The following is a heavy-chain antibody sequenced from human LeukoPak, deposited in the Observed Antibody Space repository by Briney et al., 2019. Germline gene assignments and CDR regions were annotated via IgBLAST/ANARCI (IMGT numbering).Heavy chain of an antibody. D-gene: IGHD3-22*01. Sequence: PGGSLRLSCVGAGFPFSDFHMSWIRQAPGKGLEWVSYITSGGGFKYYADSVKGRFSISRDDSKNSVFLQMNSLRVEDTAVYYCAIVRPGSSGSYYRTSWGQGTLVTVSS. CDR1: GFPFSDFH. CDR2: ITSGGGFK. V-gene: IGHV3-11*04. CDR3: AIVRPGSSGSYYRTS. J-gene: IGHJ4*02.